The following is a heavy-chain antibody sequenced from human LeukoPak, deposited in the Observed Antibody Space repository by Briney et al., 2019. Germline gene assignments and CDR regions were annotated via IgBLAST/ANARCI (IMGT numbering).Heavy chain of an antibody. Sequence: MASETLSLTCAVYGGSFSGYYWSWIRQPPGKGLEWIGEINHSGSTNYNPSLKSRVTISVDTSKNQFSLKLSSVTAADTAVYYGARSAFYYYGSGSYRLTSLNYWGQGTLVTVSS. CDR1: GGSFSGYY. J-gene: IGHJ4*02. CDR3: ARSAFYYYGSGSYRLTSLNY. D-gene: IGHD3-10*01. V-gene: IGHV4-34*01. CDR2: INHSGST.